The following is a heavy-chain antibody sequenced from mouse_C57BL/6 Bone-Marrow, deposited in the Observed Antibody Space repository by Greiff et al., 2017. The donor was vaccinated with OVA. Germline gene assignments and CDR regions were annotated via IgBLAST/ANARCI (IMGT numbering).Heavy chain of an antibody. CDR3: ARNGYDNLDY. CDR2: ISSGSSTV. Sequence: EVMLVESGGGLVKPGGSLKLSCAASGFTFSDYGMHWVRQAPEKGLEWVAYISSGSSTVYYADTVKGRFTISRDNAKNTLFLQMTSLRSEDTAMYYCARNGYDNLDYWGQGTTLTVSS. J-gene: IGHJ2*01. CDR1: GFTFSDYG. D-gene: IGHD2-2*01. V-gene: IGHV5-17*01.